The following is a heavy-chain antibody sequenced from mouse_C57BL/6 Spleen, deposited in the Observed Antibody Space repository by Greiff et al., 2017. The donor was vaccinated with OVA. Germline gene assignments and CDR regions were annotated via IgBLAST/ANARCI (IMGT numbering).Heavy chain of an antibody. Sequence: EVHLVESGGGLVKPGGSLKLSCAASGFTFSSYAMSWVRQTPEKRLEWVATISDGGGYTYYPDNVKGRFTISRDNAQNKPYLQMSHLKSEDTAMDYSAKECPEDYFDYWGQGTTLTVSS. CDR3: AKECPEDYFDY. V-gene: IGHV5-4*01. CDR2: ISDGGGYT. J-gene: IGHJ2*01. CDR1: GFTFSSYA. D-gene: IGHD6-1*01.